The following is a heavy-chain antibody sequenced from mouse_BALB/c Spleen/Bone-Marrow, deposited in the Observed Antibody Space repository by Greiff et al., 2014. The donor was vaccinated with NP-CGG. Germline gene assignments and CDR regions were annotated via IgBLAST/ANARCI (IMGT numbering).Heavy chain of an antibody. CDR2: IWGDGST. J-gene: IGHJ4*01. D-gene: IGHD2-1*01. CDR1: GFSLTGYG. V-gene: IGHV2-6-7*01. CDR3: TRGGNYYAMDY. Sequence: VQVEESGPGLVAPSQRLSITCTVSGFSLTGYGVNWVRQPPGKGLEWLGMIWGDGSTDYNSALKSRLSISKDNSKSQVFLKMNSLQTDDTARYYCTRGGNYYAMDYWGQGTSVTVSS.